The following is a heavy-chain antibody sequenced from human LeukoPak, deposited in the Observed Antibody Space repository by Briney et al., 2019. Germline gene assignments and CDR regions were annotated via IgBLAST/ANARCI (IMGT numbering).Heavy chain of an antibody. CDR1: GFSFDGYA. CDR3: ATSSAYYYFDFDY. D-gene: IGHD3-22*01. V-gene: IGHV3-48*03. J-gene: IGHJ4*02. Sequence: GGSLRLSCAASGFSFDGYAMNWVRQAPGEGLEWVSYITSRGSTIYYAVSVKGRFTMSRDNAKNSLYLQMNSLRAEDTAVYYCATSSAYYYFDFDYWGQGTLVTVSS. CDR2: ITSRGSTI.